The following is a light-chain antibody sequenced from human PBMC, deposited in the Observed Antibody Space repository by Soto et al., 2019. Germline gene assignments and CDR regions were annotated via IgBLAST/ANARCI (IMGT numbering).Light chain of an antibody. J-gene: IGKJ4*01. CDR1: QSVSSNY. CDR3: QQRSNWPLT. CDR2: DAS. Sequence: EIVLTQSPGTLSLSPGERGTLFCRASQSVSSNYLAWYQQKPGQAPRLLIYDASNRATGFPARFSGSGSGTDFTLTISSLEPEDFAVYYCQQRSNWPLTFGGGTKVDIK. V-gene: IGKV3D-20*02.